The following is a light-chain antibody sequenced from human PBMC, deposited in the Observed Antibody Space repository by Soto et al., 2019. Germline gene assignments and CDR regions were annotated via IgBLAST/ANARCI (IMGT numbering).Light chain of an antibody. V-gene: IGKV3-15*01. Sequence: EIVMTQSPATLSVSPGERATLSCRASQSVSSNLAWYQQKPGQAPRLLIYGASTRATGIPARFSGSGSGTEFTLTISSLQSEAFAVYYCQKYNHFWTFGQGTKVEIK. J-gene: IGKJ1*01. CDR3: QKYNHFWT. CDR1: QSVSSN. CDR2: GAS.